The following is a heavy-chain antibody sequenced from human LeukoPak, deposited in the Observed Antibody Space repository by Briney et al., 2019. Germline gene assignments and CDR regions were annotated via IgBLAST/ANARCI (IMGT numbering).Heavy chain of an antibody. D-gene: IGHD3-10*01. CDR1: GGSFSGYY. CDR3: ASSSRGAFDI. J-gene: IGHJ3*02. V-gene: IGHV4-34*01. CDR2: INHSGST. Sequence: ETSETLSLTCAVYGGSFSGYYRSWIRQPPGKGLEWIGEINHSGSTNYNPSLKSRVTISVDTSKNQFSLKLSSVTAADTAVYYCASSSRGAFDIWGQGTMVTVSS.